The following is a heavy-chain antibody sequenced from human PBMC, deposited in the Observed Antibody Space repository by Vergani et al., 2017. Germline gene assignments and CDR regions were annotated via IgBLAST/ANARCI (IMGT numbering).Heavy chain of an antibody. CDR3: ARGEYCSSARCAKEGGEPKSQHMDV. D-gene: IGHD2-2*01. V-gene: IGHV4-4*07. Sequence: QVQLQESGPGLVKPSETLSLTCTVSGGSISSYYWSWIRQPAGKGLEWIGRIYTSGSTNYNPSLKSRVTMSVDTSKNQFSLKLNVVTDADTVVYYCARGEYCSSARCAKEGGEPKSQHMDVWGQGTTVTVSS. CDR2: IYTSGST. J-gene: IGHJ6*02. CDR1: GGSISSYY.